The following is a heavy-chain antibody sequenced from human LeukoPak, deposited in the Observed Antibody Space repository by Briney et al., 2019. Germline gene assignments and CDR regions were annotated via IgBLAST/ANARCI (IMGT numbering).Heavy chain of an antibody. CDR1: GFNFGTHW. CDR3: GTGWAVDF. J-gene: IGHJ4*02. D-gene: IGHD5-24*01. V-gene: IGHV3-7*01. CDR2: IKKDGSEK. Sequence: GGSLRLSCAASGFNFGTHWMTWVRQAPGKGLECVAIIKKDGSEKYHVDSVKGRCTISRDNAKNSLYLQMNSLRAEDTAVYYCGTGWAVDFWGQGTLVTVSS.